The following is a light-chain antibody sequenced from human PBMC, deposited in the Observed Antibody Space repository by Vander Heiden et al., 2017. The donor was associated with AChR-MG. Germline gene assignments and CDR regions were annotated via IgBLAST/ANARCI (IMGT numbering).Light chain of an antibody. CDR1: SSNIGAGYD. CDR3: QSYDSSLSGFYV. V-gene: IGLV1-40*01. Sequence: QSVLTQPPSVSGAPGQSVTLSCTGSSSNIGAGYDVHWYQQLPGTAPKLLIYGNNNRPSGVPDRFSGSKSGTSVSLVITGLQAEDEADYYCQSYDSSLSGFYVFGTGTRVTVL. CDR2: GNN. J-gene: IGLJ1*01.